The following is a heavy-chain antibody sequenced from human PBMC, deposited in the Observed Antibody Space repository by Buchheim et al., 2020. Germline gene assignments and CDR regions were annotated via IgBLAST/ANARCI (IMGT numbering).Heavy chain of an antibody. Sequence: EVQLLESGGGLIQPGGSLRLSCAASGFTFSNYAMTWVRQPPGKGLEWVSGISGSGDGTNYADSVKGRFTISRDNSQKTLYLQLDSLRGEDTAVYYCAKDARYASGWSHESWGQGTL. V-gene: IGHV3-23*01. J-gene: IGHJ1*01. CDR1: GFTFSNYA. CDR3: AKDARYASGWSHES. D-gene: IGHD6-19*01. CDR2: ISGSGDGT.